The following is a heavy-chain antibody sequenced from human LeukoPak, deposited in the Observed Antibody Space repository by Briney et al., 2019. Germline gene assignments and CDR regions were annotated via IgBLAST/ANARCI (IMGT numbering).Heavy chain of an antibody. D-gene: IGHD3-3*01. CDR3: ATWAATILGTDC. V-gene: IGHV3-30*02. CDR1: GFSFSGCG. Sequence: GRSLRLSCAASGFSFSGCGMYWVRQAPGKGLEWVAFIRYDGTNKYYTESVKGRFTISRDNSKNTLFLQMDSLRAEDTAVYYCATWAATILGTDCWGQGTLVTVSS. J-gene: IGHJ4*02. CDR2: IRYDGTNK.